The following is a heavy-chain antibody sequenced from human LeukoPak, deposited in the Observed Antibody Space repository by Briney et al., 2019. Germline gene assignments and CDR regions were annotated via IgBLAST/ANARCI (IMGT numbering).Heavy chain of an antibody. CDR2: IYHSGST. J-gene: IGHJ4*02. D-gene: IGHD2-21*01. V-gene: IGHV4-38-2*02. CDR1: GYSISSGYF. CDR3: ARGNSDRFPPYMDY. Sequence: SETLSLTCTVSGYSISSGYFWGWTRQPPGKGLEWIGTIYHSGSTYYNPSLKSRVTISVDTSKNQISLRLSSVTAADTAIYYCARGNSDRFPPYMDYWGQGILVIVSS.